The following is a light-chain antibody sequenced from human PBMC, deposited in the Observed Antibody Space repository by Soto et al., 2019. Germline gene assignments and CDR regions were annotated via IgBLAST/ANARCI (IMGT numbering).Light chain of an antibody. V-gene: IGKV3-20*01. Sequence: EIVLTQSPGTLSLSPGERATLSCRASRSISSTYLAWYQQKPGQAPRLLIYGASSRATDIPDRFSGSGSGTDFTLTIGRLEPEDFAVYYCQQYGGSPPYTFGQGTKLEIK. CDR1: RSISSTY. J-gene: IGKJ2*01. CDR2: GAS. CDR3: QQYGGSPPYT.